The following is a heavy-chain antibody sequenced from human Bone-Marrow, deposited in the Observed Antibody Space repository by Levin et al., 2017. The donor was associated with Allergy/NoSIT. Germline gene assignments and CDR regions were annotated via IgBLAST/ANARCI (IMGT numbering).Heavy chain of an antibody. CDR2: ISYDGSNK. Sequence: PGGSLRLSCAASGFTFSSYGMHWVRQAPGKGLEWVAVISYDGSNKYYADSVKGRFTISRDNSKNTLYLQMNSLRAEDTAVYYCAKNLAGTVLGDYWGQGTLVTVSS. CDR3: AKNLAGTVLGDY. V-gene: IGHV3-30*18. D-gene: IGHD6-19*01. CDR1: GFTFSSYG. J-gene: IGHJ4*02.